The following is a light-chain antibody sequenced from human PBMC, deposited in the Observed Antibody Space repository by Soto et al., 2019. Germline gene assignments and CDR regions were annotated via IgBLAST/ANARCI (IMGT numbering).Light chain of an antibody. CDR3: CSYAGSSTFSYV. Sequence: QSALTQPASVSGSPGQSITISCTGTSSGVGSYNLVSWYQQHPGKAPKLMIYGGSKRPSGVSNRFSGSKSGNTASLTISGLQAEDEADYYCCSYAGSSTFSYVFGTGTKVTVL. J-gene: IGLJ1*01. CDR1: SSGVGSYNL. V-gene: IGLV2-23*03. CDR2: GGS.